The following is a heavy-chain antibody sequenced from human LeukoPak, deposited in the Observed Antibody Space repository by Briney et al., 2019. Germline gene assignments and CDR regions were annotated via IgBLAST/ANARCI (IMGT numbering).Heavy chain of an antibody. D-gene: IGHD6-13*01. V-gene: IGHV3-7*01. Sequence: GGSLRLSCSASGFTFSSYWMSWVRQAPGKGLEWVANIKRDGSEKYYVDSVKGRFTISRDNAKNSLYLQMNSLRAEDTAVYYCARDRAHSSWSDYWGQGTLVTVSS. CDR2: IKRDGSEK. CDR3: ARDRAHSSWSDY. J-gene: IGHJ4*02. CDR1: GFTFSSYW.